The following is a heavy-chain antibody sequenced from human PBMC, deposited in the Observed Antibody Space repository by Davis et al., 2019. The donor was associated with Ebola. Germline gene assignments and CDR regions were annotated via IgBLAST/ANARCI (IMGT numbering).Heavy chain of an antibody. CDR1: GFTFGSYA. Sequence: GGSLRLSCATSGFTFGSYAMGWVRQAPGKGLKWVSGISPTGGNTFYADSVKGRFTISRDNAKNSLYLQMNSLRADDTAMYYCARVDASSAFDIWGQGTMVTVSS. CDR3: ARVDASSAFDI. CDR2: ISPTGGNT. J-gene: IGHJ3*02. V-gene: IGHV3-23*01.